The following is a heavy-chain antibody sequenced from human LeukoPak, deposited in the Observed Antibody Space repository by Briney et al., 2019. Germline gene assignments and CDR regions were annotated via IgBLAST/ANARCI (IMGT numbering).Heavy chain of an antibody. CDR3: AKAYCGGDCYPERPFDY. V-gene: IGHV3-21*01. D-gene: IGHD2-21*02. Sequence: GGSLRLSCAASGFTFSSYSMNWVRQAPGKGLEWVSSISSSSSYIYYADSVKGRFTISRDNAKNSLYLQMNSLRAEDTAVYYCAKAYCGGDCYPERPFDYWGQGTLVTVSS. CDR1: GFTFSSYS. CDR2: ISSSSSYI. J-gene: IGHJ4*02.